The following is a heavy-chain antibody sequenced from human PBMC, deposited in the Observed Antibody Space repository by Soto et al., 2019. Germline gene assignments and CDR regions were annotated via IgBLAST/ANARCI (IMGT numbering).Heavy chain of an antibody. Sequence: QVQLVESGGDVVQPGRSLTLSCAASGFTFSQYTVHWVRQAPGKGLEWVAAISSDGNSKYYADSVKGRFTISRDNSKNTMFLQMNMLRADDTAVYSCARDGIPLAGAFNFDCWGQGTLVTVSS. D-gene: IGHD1-20*01. CDR2: ISSDGNSK. CDR1: GFTFSQYT. V-gene: IGHV3-30-3*01. J-gene: IGHJ4*02. CDR3: ARDGIPLAGAFNFDC.